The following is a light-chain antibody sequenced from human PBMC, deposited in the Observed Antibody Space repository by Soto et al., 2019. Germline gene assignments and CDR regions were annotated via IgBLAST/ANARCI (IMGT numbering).Light chain of an antibody. CDR1: SSDVGGYDY. CDR3: SSYAGSNNVL. J-gene: IGLJ2*01. V-gene: IGLV2-8*01. Sequence: QSALTQPPSASGSPGQSVTISCTGTSSDVGGYDYVSWYQQHPGKAPKLIIYEVNKRPSGVPDRFSGSTSGNTASLTVSGLQAEDEAHYYCSSYAGSNNVLFGGGTKLTVL. CDR2: EVN.